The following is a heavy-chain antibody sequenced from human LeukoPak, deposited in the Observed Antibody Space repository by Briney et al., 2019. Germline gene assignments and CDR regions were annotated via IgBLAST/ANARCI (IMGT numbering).Heavy chain of an antibody. J-gene: IGHJ4*02. CDR1: GFTFSSYA. V-gene: IGHV3-23*01. Sequence: PGGSLRLSCAASGFTFSSYAMAWVRQAPGKGLEWVSGVSGSGGHTDYSDSVRGRFTISRDNSDNTVNLQLNSLRAEGTALYYCAKVRRRDSKSPGDARVDYWGQGTLVTVSS. CDR2: VSGSGGHT. CDR3: AKVRRRDSKSPGDARVDY.